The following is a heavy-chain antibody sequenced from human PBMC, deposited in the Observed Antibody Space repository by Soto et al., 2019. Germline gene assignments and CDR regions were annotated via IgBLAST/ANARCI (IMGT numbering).Heavy chain of an antibody. Sequence: ASVKVSCKASGYTFTSYYMHWLRQAPGQGLEWMGIINPSGGSTSYAQKFQGRVTMTRDTSTSTVYMELSSLRSEDTAVYYCARAPGDYYDFWSGYYTSSYYYYYMDVWGKGTTVTVSS. CDR3: ARAPGDYYDFWSGYYTSSYYYYYMDV. CDR2: INPSGGST. CDR1: GYTFTSYY. V-gene: IGHV1-46*03. D-gene: IGHD3-3*01. J-gene: IGHJ6*03.